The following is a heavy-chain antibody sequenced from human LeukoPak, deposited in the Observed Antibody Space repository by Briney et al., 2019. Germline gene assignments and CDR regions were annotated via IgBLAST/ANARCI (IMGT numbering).Heavy chain of an antibody. CDR3: SGNYYYYGMDV. CDR2: IYYSGST. D-gene: IGHD1-1*01. J-gene: IGHJ6*04. V-gene: IGHV4-59*01. Sequence: SETLSLTCTVSGGSISSYYWSWIRQPPGKGLEWIGYIYYSGSTTYNPSLKSRVTISVDTSKNQFSLKLSSVTAADTAVYYCSGNYYYYGMDVWGKGTTVTVSS. CDR1: GGSISSYY.